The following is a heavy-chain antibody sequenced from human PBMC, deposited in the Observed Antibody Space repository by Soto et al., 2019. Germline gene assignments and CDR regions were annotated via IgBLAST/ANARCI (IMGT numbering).Heavy chain of an antibody. CDR3: ARAPLAVAGTSPWYFDY. Sequence: KASETLSLTCTVSGGSISSSSYYWGWIRQPPGKGLEWIGSIYYSGSTYYNPSLKSRVTISVDTSKNQFSLKLSSVTAADTAVYYCARAPLAVAGTSPWYFDYWGQGTLVTVSS. CDR2: IYYSGST. D-gene: IGHD6-19*01. V-gene: IGHV4-39*01. J-gene: IGHJ4*02. CDR1: GGSISSSSYY.